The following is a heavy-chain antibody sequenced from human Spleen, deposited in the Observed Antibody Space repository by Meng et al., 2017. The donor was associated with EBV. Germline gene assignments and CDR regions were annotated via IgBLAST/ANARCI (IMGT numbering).Heavy chain of an antibody. J-gene: IGHJ4*02. CDR2: INPNSGGR. CDR1: GYTFTNYY. D-gene: IGHD5-12*01. CDR3: ARAYSGYDDLPSY. Sequence: QVHWEQPGAEVKKPGASVTVSCKTSGYTFTNYYIHWVRQAPGQGLEWMGRINPNSGGRDYTQKFQGRVTMTRDTSISTAYMELNSLRSDDTALYYCARAYSGYDDLPSYWGQGTLVTVSS. V-gene: IGHV1-2*06.